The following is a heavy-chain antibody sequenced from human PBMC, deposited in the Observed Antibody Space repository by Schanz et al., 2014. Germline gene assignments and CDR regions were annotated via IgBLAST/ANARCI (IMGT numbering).Heavy chain of an antibody. CDR3: SRDGEAAAGSDY. D-gene: IGHD6-13*01. CDR2: MNSKTGNT. CDR1: GYTFTTYY. Sequence: QVQLVQSGAEVKKPGVSVKVSCKASGYTFTTYYIHWVRQAPGQGLEWMGWMNSKTGNTGYAQRFQGRVTMSRNTSTSTVYMELSSLRSEDTAVDCCSRDGEAAAGSDYGGQGTLVTVSS. J-gene: IGHJ4*02. V-gene: IGHV1-8*01.